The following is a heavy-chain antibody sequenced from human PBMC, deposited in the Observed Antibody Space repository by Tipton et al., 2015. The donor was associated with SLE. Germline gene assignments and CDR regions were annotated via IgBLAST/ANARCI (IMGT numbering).Heavy chain of an antibody. CDR2: SNSDGSDT. J-gene: IGHJ4*02. Sequence: VQLVQSGAEVKKPGESLKISCEASGYTFADHWIGWVRQTPGKGLVWVSRSNSDGSDTSYADSVKGRFTISRDNAKNTLYLQMNSLGAEDTAVYYCARSEMATITYWGQGTLVTVSS. CDR1: GYTFADHW. D-gene: IGHD5-24*01. V-gene: IGHV3-74*02. CDR3: ARSEMATITY.